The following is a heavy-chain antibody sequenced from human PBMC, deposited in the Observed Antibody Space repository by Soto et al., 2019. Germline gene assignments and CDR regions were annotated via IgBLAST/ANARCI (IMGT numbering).Heavy chain of an antibody. CDR3: ARPSGAAALDFDY. CDR1: GYSLTSYW. V-gene: IGHV5-51*01. CDR2: IYPGDSDT. J-gene: IGHJ4*02. D-gene: IGHD6-13*01. Sequence: PGESLKISCKGSGYSLTSYWIGWVRQMPGKGLEWMWIIYPGDSDTRYSPSFQGQVTISADKSISTAYLQWSSLKASDTAMYYCARPSGAAALDFDYWGQGTLVTISS.